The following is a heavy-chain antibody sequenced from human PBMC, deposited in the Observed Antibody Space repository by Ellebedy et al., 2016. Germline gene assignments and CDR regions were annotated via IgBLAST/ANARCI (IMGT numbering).Heavy chain of an antibody. Sequence: GGSLRLXXAASGFSFDGYWMHWVRQAPGKGLVWVSRINNDGSFTTYADSVKGRFNISRDNAKNTLYLQVNSLGAEDTAVYYCARDQDGPEGAIDYWGQGTLVTVSS. J-gene: IGHJ4*02. V-gene: IGHV3-74*03. CDR3: ARDQDGPEGAIDY. CDR1: GFSFDGYW. CDR2: INNDGSFT.